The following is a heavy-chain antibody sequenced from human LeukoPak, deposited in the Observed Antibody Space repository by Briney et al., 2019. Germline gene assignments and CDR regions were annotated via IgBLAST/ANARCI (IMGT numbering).Heavy chain of an antibody. CDR3: ARRGGLTDHFDY. J-gene: IGHJ4*02. CDR2: IYTSGST. Sequence: SETLSLTCTVSGGSISSYYWSWIRQPPGKGLEWIGYIYTSGSTNYNPSLKSRVTISVDTSKNRFSLKLSSVTAADTAVYYCARRGGLTDHFDYWGQGTLVTVSS. CDR1: GGSISSYY. D-gene: IGHD3-16*01. V-gene: IGHV4-4*09.